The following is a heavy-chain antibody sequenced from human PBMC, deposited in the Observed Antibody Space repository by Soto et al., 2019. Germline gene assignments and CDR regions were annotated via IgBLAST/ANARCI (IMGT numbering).Heavy chain of an antibody. CDR3: ARGSYSSGWDDAFDI. J-gene: IGHJ3*02. Sequence: QVQLVQSGAEVKKPGSSVKVSCKASGGTFSSYAISWVRQAPGQGLEWMGGIIPIFGTANYAKKFQGRVTIGADEYTSTGYMELRSLRSEDTAVYYCARGSYSSGWDDAFDIWGQGTMVTVSS. V-gene: IGHV1-69*12. CDR2: IIPIFGTA. D-gene: IGHD6-19*01. CDR1: GGTFSSYA.